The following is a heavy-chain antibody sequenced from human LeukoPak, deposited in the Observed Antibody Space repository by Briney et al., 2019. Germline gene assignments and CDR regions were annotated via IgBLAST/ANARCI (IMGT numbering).Heavy chain of an antibody. CDR2: SNIDGSTT. CDR1: GFTFSSYW. V-gene: IGHV3-74*01. CDR3: ARGYSSSSGFDY. D-gene: IGHD6-13*01. J-gene: IGHJ4*02. Sequence: GGFLRLSCAASGFTFSSYWMHWVRQAPGRRLVWVSRSNIDGSTTTYADSVKGRFTISRDDARNTLYLQMNSLRAEDTAVYYCARGYSSSSGFDYWGQGTLVTVSS.